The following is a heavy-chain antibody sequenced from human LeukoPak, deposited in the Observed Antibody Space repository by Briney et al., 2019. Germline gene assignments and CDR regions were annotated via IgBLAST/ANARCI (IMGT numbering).Heavy chain of an antibody. CDR2: ISSSSSYI. V-gene: IGHV3-21*01. CDR1: GFTFSSYS. CDR3: ARDLMGIVGATN. J-gene: IGHJ4*02. Sequence: GSLRLSCAASGFTFSSYSMNWVRQAPGKGLEWVSSISSSSSYIYYADSVKGRFTISRDNAKNSLYLQMNSLRAEDTAVYYCARDLMGIVGATNWGQGTLVTVSS. D-gene: IGHD1-26*01.